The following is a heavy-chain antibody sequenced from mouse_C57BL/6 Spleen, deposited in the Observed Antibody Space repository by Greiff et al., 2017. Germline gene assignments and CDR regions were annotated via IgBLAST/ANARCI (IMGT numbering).Heavy chain of an antibody. CDR3: APYYYGSSGY. CDR1: GYTFTDYN. V-gene: IGHV1-22*01. CDR2: INPNNGGT. D-gene: IGHD1-1*01. J-gene: IGHJ2*01. Sequence: DVKLVESGPELVKPGASVKMSCKASGYTFTDYNMHWVKQSHGKSLEWIGYINPNNGGTSYNQKFKGKATLTVNKSSSTAYMELRSLTSEDSAVYYCAPYYYGSSGYWGQGTTLTVSS.